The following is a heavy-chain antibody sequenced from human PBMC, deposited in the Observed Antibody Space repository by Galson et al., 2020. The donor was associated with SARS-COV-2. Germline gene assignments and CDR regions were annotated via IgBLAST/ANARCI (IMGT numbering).Heavy chain of an antibody. CDR2: IAYDGSNK. CDR1: EFTFRNYA. D-gene: IGHD6-13*01. V-gene: IGHV3-30*04. J-gene: IGHJ3*01. CDR3: ARDSPYSSSWGRPGDAFDL. Sequence: TGGSLRLSCGASEFTFRNYAMHWVRQAPGKGLEWVALIAYDGSNKYYADSVKGRFIISRDNSKNTLYMQMNSLTTEDTAVYYCARDSPYSSSWGRPGDAFDLWGQGTMVTVSS.